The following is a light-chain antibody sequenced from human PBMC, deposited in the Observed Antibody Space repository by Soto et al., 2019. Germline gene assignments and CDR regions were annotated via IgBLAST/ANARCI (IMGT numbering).Light chain of an antibody. CDR1: QDISSW. J-gene: IGKJ5*01. V-gene: IGKV1-12*01. CDR2: GAS. Sequence: DIQMTQSPSFVSASLGDSVTITCRASQDISSWVAWYQQRPGRAPTLLIYGASTLQSGVPSRFSGSGFGTEFTLTISNLLPEDVGTYYCQQDNSFPVTFGQGTRLDIK. CDR3: QQDNSFPVT.